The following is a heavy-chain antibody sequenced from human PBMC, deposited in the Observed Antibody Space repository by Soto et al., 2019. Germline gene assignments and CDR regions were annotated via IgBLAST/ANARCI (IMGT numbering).Heavy chain of an antibody. CDR2: ISSSGSTI. CDR1: GFTFSSYE. CDR3: ARGGVAYDILTGYYFDY. D-gene: IGHD3-9*01. J-gene: IGHJ4*02. V-gene: IGHV3-48*03. Sequence: GGSLRFSCAASGFTFSSYEMNWVRQAPGKGLEWVSYISSSGSTIYYADSVKGRFTISRDNAKNSLYLQMNSLRAEDTAVYYCARGGVAYDILTGYYFDYWGQGTLVTVSS.